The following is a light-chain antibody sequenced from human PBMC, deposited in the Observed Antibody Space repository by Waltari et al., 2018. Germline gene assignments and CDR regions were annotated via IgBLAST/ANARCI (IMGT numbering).Light chain of an antibody. CDR3: ASWDESHYV. J-gene: IGLJ1*01. Sequence: QSVLTQPPSASETPGQRVIISCSGSILHLGSNHLYWYQQPPGTAPKLLIFSNNQRPSGVPDRFSGSKSGTSASLAISGLRSEDEGVYYCASWDESHYVFGSGTRVTVV. CDR1: ILHLGSNH. CDR2: SNN. V-gene: IGLV1-47*01.